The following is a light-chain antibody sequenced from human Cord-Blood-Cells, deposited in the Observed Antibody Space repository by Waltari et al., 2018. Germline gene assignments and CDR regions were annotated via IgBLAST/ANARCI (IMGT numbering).Light chain of an antibody. CDR1: SSDVGSYNR. Sequence: QSALTQPPSVSGSPGQSVTISCTGTSSDVGSYNRVSWYQQPPGTAPKLMFYEVSNRPSGVPDRFSGSKSGNTASLTISGLQAEDEADYYCSSYTSSSTFVVFGGGTKLTVL. V-gene: IGLV2-18*02. J-gene: IGLJ2*01. CDR2: EVS. CDR3: SSYTSSSTFVV.